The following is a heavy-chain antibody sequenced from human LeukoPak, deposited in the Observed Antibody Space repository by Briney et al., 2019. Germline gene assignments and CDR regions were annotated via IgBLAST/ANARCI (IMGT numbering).Heavy chain of an antibody. Sequence: SETLSFTCTVSAYSICSGYYWGWIRPPPGKGLEWIGGISHSGSTYYNPSLKSRVTISIDTSKNQFSLKVNSVTAADTAVYYCARQKAPLYVWGSYRPGGYFDYWGQGTLVTVSS. CDR2: ISHSGST. CDR3: ARQKAPLYVWGSYRPGGYFDY. CDR1: AYSICSGYY. J-gene: IGHJ4*02. V-gene: IGHV4-38-2*02. D-gene: IGHD3-16*02.